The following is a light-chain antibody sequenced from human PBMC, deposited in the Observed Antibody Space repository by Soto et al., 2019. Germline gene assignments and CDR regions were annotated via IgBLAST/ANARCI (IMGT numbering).Light chain of an antibody. V-gene: IGLV2-14*02. CDR2: EGS. Sequence: QSALTQPASVSGSPGQSIAISCTGTSSDVGSYNSVSWYQQHPGKAPKLMIYEGSKRPSGVSNRFSGSKSGNTASLTISGLQAEDEADYYCSSYTTSSTYVFGTGTKVTVL. CDR1: SSDVGSYNS. CDR3: SSYTTSSTYV. J-gene: IGLJ1*01.